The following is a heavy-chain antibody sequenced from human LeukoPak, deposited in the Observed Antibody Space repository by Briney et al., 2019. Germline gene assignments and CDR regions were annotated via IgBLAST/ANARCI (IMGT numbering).Heavy chain of an antibody. CDR1: GFTFSSYA. Sequence: GGSLRLSCAASGFTFSSYAMHWVRQAPGKGLEWVAVISYDGSNKYYADSVKGRFTISRDNSKNTLYLQMSSLRAEDTAVYYCARDRDYGGEGYYYGMDVWGQGTTVTVSS. CDR3: ARDRDYGGEGYYYGMDV. V-gene: IGHV3-30-3*01. D-gene: IGHD4-23*01. CDR2: ISYDGSNK. J-gene: IGHJ6*02.